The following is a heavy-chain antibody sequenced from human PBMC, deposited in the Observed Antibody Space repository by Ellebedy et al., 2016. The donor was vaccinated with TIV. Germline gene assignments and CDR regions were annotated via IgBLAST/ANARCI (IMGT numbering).Heavy chain of an antibody. Sequence: GGSLRLSCAASGFTVSSHYMIWVRQAPGKGLEWVSVIYGGGSTSYADSVKGRFTISRDNSKNTLFLQMNSLQAEDTAVYYCGTPGGYVSGFGQWGQGTLVIISS. V-gene: IGHV3-53*01. D-gene: IGHD2-15*01. CDR2: IYGGGST. CDR1: GFTVSSHY. J-gene: IGHJ4*02. CDR3: GTPGGYVSGFGQ.